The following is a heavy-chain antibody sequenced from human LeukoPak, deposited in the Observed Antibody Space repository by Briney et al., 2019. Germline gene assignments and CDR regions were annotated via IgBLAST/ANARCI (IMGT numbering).Heavy chain of an antibody. CDR3: AKDNAMINPRTFDY. CDR1: GFTFSSCG. CDR2: IRHDGSNK. V-gene: IGHV3-30*02. J-gene: IGHJ4*02. D-gene: IGHD2-2*01. Sequence: GGSLRLSCAASGFTFSSCGMHWVRQAPGKGLEWVAFIRHDGSNKYYADSVKGRFTISRDNSKNTLYLQMNSLRAEDTAVYYCAKDNAMINPRTFDYWGQGTLVTVSS.